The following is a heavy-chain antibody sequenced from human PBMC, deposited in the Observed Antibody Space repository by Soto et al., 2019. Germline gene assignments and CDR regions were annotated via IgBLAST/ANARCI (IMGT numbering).Heavy chain of an antibody. CDR1: GFSLSTSGVG. J-gene: IGHJ4*02. CDR2: IYWDDDK. CDR3: AHRILGIVATIWDY. V-gene: IGHV2-5*02. Sequence: QITLKESGPTLVKPTQTLTLTCTFSGFSLSTSGVGVGWIRQPPGKALEWLALIYWDDDKRHSPSMKSRLTITKDTSKNQVVLTMTNMDPVDTATYYCAHRILGIVATIWDYWGQGTLVTVSS. D-gene: IGHD5-12*01.